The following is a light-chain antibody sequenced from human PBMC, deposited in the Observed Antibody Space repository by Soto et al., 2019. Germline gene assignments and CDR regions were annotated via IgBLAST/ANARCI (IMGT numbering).Light chain of an antibody. V-gene: IGKV1-39*01. Sequence: DIQMTQSPSTLSASVGDRVTITCRASQSISSWLAWYQQKPGKAPNLLIYDASNLQSGVPSRFSGSGSGTNFSLTISRLQPEDFATYYCQQSYDTPRTFGQGTKVDIK. J-gene: IGKJ1*01. CDR2: DAS. CDR1: QSISSW. CDR3: QQSYDTPRT.